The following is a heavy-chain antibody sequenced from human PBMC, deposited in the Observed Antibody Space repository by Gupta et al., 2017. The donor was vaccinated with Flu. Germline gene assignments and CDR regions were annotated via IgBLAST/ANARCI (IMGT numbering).Heavy chain of an antibody. CDR1: GGSISSGGYY. Sequence: QVQLQESGPGLVKPSQTLSLTCTVSGGSISSGGYYWSWIRQHPGKGLEWIGYIYYSGSTYYNPSLKSRVTISVDTSKNQFSLKLSSVTAADTAVYYCARDHLVVPAGGYYGMDVWGQGTTVTVSS. V-gene: IGHV4-31*03. J-gene: IGHJ6*02. CDR2: IYYSGST. CDR3: ARDHLVVPAGGYYGMDV. D-gene: IGHD2-2*01.